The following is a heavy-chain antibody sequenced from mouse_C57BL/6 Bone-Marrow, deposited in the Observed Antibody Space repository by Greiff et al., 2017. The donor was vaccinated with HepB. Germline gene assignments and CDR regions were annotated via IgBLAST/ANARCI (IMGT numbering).Heavy chain of an antibody. Sequence: EVQLVESGGGLVQPGGSLKLSCAASGSTFSDYGMAWVRQAPRKGPEWVAFISNLAYSIYYADTVTGRFTISRENAKNTLYLEMSSLRSEDTAMYYCARDYYGSFDYWGQGTTLTVSS. D-gene: IGHD1-1*01. CDR1: GSTFSDYG. J-gene: IGHJ2*01. CDR3: ARDYYGSFDY. CDR2: ISNLAYSI. V-gene: IGHV5-15*01.